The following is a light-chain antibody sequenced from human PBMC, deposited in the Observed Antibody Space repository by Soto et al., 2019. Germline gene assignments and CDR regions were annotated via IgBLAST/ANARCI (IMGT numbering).Light chain of an antibody. CDR3: QQCGTSPLT. V-gene: IGKV3-20*01. Sequence: EIVLTQSPGTLSLSPGERATLSCRTSQSVSSIYLAWYQQKPGQAPRLLIYGASSRATGIPDRFSGSGYGTDLTLTISRLEPEDFAVYYCQQCGTSPLTFGGGTRVEIK. CDR1: QSVSSIY. CDR2: GAS. J-gene: IGKJ4*01.